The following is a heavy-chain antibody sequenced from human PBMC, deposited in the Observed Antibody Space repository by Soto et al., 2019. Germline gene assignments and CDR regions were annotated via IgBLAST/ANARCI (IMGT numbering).Heavy chain of an antibody. D-gene: IGHD3-10*01. J-gene: IGHJ3*02. CDR3: ARGFGYDYGSGSYSPLAFDI. V-gene: IGHV4-34*01. CDR2: INHSGST. Sequence: SETLSLTGAVYGGSFSGYYWSWIRQPPGKGLEWIGEINHSGSTNYNPSLKSRVTISVDTSKNQFSLKLSSVTAADTAVYYCARGFGYDYGSGSYSPLAFDIWGQGTMVTVS. CDR1: GGSFSGYY.